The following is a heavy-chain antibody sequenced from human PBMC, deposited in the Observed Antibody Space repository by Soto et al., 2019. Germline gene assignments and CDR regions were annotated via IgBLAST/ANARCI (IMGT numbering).Heavy chain of an antibody. V-gene: IGHV3-74*01. D-gene: IGHD1-1*01. CDR3: ARVSNWNNWFDP. Sequence: GGSLRLSCAASGFTFSDYYMSWIRQAPGKGLEWVSRISSDGGTTTYADSVKGRFTISRDNAKDTLYLQMNSLRAEDTAVYYCARVSNWNNWFDPWGQGTLVTVSS. J-gene: IGHJ5*02. CDR2: ISSDGGTT. CDR1: GFTFSDYY.